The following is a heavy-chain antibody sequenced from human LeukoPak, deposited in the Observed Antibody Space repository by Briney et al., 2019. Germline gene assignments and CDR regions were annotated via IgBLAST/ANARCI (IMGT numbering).Heavy chain of an antibody. CDR1: GGSISSGSYY. Sequence: SETLSLTCTVSGGSISSGSYYWSWIRQPAGKGLEWIGRIYTSGSTNYNPSLKSRVTISLDTSKNQFSLKLSSVTAADTAVYYCARHLKTITMVRGPRWFDPWGQGTLVTVSS. V-gene: IGHV4-61*02. J-gene: IGHJ5*02. CDR2: IYTSGST. CDR3: ARHLKTITMVRGPRWFDP. D-gene: IGHD3-10*01.